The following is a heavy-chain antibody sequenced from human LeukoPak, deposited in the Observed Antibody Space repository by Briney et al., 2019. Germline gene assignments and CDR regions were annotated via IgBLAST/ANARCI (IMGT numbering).Heavy chain of an antibody. Sequence: ASVKVSCKASGYTFTSYGISWVRQAPGQGLEWMGWISAYSGNTNYAQKLQGRVTMTTDTSTSTAYMELRSLRSDDTAVYYCARVITVRGVMAYWGQGTLVTVSS. D-gene: IGHD3-16*01. V-gene: IGHV1-18*01. J-gene: IGHJ4*02. CDR3: ARVITVRGVMAY. CDR2: ISAYSGNT. CDR1: GYTFTSYG.